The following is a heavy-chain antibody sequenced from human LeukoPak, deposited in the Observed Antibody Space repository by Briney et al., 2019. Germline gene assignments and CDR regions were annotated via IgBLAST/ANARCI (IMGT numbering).Heavy chain of an antibody. J-gene: IGHJ4*02. D-gene: IGHD4-17*01. CDR1: GFTFSSYA. Sequence: GGSLRLSCAASGFTFSSYAMHWVRQAPGKGLEWVAVISYDGSNKYYADSVKGRFTISRDNSKNTLYLQMNSLRAEDTAVYYCASGDYYFDYWGQGTPVTVSS. V-gene: IGHV3-30-3*01. CDR3: ASGDYYFDY. CDR2: ISYDGSNK.